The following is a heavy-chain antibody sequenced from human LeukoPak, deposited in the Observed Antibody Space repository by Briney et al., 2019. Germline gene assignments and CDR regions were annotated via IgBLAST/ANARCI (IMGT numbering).Heavy chain of an antibody. CDR3: ARYAPYNWFDP. CDR1: GFTFSSYW. CDR2: IKQDGSEK. J-gene: IGHJ5*02. Sequence: PGGSLRLSCAASGFTFSSYWMSWVRQAPGKGLEWVANIKQDGSEKYYADSVKGRFTISRDNAKNSLYLQMNSLRAEDTAVYYCARYAPYNWFDPWGQGTLVTVSS. V-gene: IGHV3-7*01.